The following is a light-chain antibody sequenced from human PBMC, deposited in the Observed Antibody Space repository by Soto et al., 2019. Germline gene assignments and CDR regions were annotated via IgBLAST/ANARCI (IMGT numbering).Light chain of an antibody. V-gene: IGKV3-15*01. CDR2: GAS. CDR1: QSVSSN. J-gene: IGKJ5*01. CDR3: QQYNNWPLT. Sequence: EIVMTQSPATLSVSPGERATLSCRASQSVSSNLAWYQQKPGQAPRLLIYGASTRATGIPARCSGSGSGTEFTLTISSLQSEDFAVYYCQQYNNWPLTFGQGTRLESK.